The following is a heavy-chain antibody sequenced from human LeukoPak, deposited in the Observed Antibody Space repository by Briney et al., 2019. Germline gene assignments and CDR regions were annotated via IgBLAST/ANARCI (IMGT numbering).Heavy chain of an antibody. J-gene: IGHJ3*01. CDR1: GYIFTEYA. V-gene: IGHV1-3*01. Sequence: ASVKVSCKASGYIFTEYAMHWVRQAPGQGLEWMGWITAGNGNRKSSEKFQDRLTITSDTSASTAYMELSSLSSEDTAVYYCARYSATYRDAFDVWGRGTMVAVSS. CDR2: ITAGNGNR. CDR3: ARYSATYRDAFDV. D-gene: IGHD1-26*01.